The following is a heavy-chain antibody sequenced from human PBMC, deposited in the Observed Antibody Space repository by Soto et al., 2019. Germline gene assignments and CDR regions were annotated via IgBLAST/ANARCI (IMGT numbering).Heavy chain of an antibody. Sequence: GGSLRLSCAASGFTFSSYWMHWVRQAPGKGLVWVSRINRDGSSTSYADSVKGRFTISRDNAKNTLCLQMNSLRAEDTAVYYCARDMVSLSSTRGQRTLVTVSS. J-gene: IGHJ4*02. CDR3: ARDMVSLSST. CDR1: GFTFSSYW. D-gene: IGHD3-10*01. V-gene: IGHV3-74*01. CDR2: INRDGSST.